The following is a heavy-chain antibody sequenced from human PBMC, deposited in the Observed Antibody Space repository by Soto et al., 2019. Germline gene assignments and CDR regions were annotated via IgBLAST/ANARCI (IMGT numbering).Heavy chain of an antibody. J-gene: IGHJ4*02. CDR2: ITGSGGTT. D-gene: IGHD1-20*01. Sequence: GGSLRLSCAASGFTFSSYAMNWVRQAPGKGLEWVSTITGSGGTTYYADSVKGRFIISRDNSKHTLYLQMNSLRTEDTAIFYCAKSVDLLLITPVFDYWGQGALVTVSS. V-gene: IGHV3-23*01. CDR3: AKSVDLLLITPVFDY. CDR1: GFTFSSYA.